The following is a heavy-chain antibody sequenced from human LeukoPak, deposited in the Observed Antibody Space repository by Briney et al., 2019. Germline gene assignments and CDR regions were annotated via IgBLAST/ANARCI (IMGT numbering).Heavy chain of an antibody. CDR3: AVIPHRDSSSWYSDY. V-gene: IGHV4-34*01. Sequence: SETLSLSCTVSSDSIGRYYWSWIRQPPGKGLEWTGEINHSGSTNYNPSLKSRVTISVDTSKNQFSLKLSSVTAADTAVYYCAVIPHRDSSSWYSDYWGQGTLVTVSS. CDR2: INHSGST. D-gene: IGHD6-13*01. J-gene: IGHJ4*02. CDR1: SDSIGRYY.